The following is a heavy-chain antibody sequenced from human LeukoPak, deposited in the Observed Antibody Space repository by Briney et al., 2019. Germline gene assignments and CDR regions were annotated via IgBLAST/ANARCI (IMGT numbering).Heavy chain of an antibody. CDR1: GYAFGSYW. CDR2: IYPDDSDT. D-gene: IGHD3/OR15-3a*01. Sequence: GESLKISCRGSGYAFGSYWIGWVRQAPGRGLEWMGIIYPDDSDTKYSPSSQGQVSFSVDKSVSTAYLQWNSLKASDTAMYYCARFEVNCEDSRSYYHFDFWGQGTLVTVSS. V-gene: IGHV5-51*01. CDR3: ARFEVNCEDSRSYYHFDF. J-gene: IGHJ1*01.